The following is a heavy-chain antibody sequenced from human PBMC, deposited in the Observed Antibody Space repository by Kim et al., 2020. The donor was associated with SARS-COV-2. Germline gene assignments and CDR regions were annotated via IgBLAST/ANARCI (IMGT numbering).Heavy chain of an antibody. Sequence: SETLSLTCTVSGGSISSGGYYWSWIRQHPGKGLEWIGYIYYSGSTYYNPSLKSRVTISVDTSKNQFSLKLSSVTAADTAVYYCARDGYLGAFDIWGQGTMVTVSS. CDR2: IYYSGST. CDR1: GGSISSGGYY. V-gene: IGHV4-31*03. J-gene: IGHJ3*02. CDR3: ARDGYLGAFDI. D-gene: IGHD5-12*01.